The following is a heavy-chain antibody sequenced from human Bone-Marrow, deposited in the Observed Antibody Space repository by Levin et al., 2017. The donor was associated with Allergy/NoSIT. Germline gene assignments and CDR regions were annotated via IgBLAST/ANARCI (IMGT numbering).Heavy chain of an antibody. CDR3: ARSGGYGDHLDYMGV. V-gene: IGHV3-30*03. Sequence: GGSLRLSCVASGFTFRNYGMHWVRQAPGKGLESVAVISYDGDTKFYADSVEGRFTISRDNSKNTLYLQMNRLRADDTAVYYCARSGGYGDHLDYMGVRGKGTTVTVSS. CDR2: ISYDGDTK. CDR1: GFTFRNYG. J-gene: IGHJ6*03. D-gene: IGHD5-12*01.